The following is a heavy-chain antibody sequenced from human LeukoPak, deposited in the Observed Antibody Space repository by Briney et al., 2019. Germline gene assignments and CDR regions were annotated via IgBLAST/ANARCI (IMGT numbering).Heavy chain of an antibody. V-gene: IGHV4-39*01. CDR2: IYYSGST. D-gene: IGHD3-9*01. Sequence: SETLSLTCTVSGGSISSSSYYWGWIRQPPGKGLEWIGSIYYSGSTYYNPSLKSRVTISVDTSKNQFSLKLSSVAAADTAVYYCARHRIYDILTGYYYMDVWGKGTTVTVSS. CDR3: ARHRIYDILTGYYYMDV. J-gene: IGHJ6*03. CDR1: GGSISSSSYY.